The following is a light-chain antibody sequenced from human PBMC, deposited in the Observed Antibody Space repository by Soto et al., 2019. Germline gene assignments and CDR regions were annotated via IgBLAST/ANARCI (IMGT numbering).Light chain of an antibody. V-gene: IGKV3-15*01. Sequence: EIVMTQSPATLSVSPGERATLSCRASQSVSSNLAWYQQKPGQAPRLLMYGASTRATGIPARFSGSGSGTEFTLTISSLQSEDFVVYYCQHYTNWPPGTFGQGTKVEIK. CDR1: QSVSSN. CDR2: GAS. CDR3: QHYTNWPPGT. J-gene: IGKJ1*01.